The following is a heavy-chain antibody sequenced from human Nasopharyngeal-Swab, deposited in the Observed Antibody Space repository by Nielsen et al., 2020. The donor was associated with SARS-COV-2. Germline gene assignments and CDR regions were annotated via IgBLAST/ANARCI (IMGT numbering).Heavy chain of an antibody. CDR3: ARIRYFDSWSGYYLVDY. Sequence: SGPTLVKPTETLTLTCTVSGFSLSNAIMGVSWIRQPPGKALEWLADLFSNDEKSYSTSLKSRLSISKDTSKSQVVLSMTNMDTVSSSSFHCARIRYFDSWSGYYLVDYWGQGILVTVSS. D-gene: IGHD3-3*01. CDR2: LFSNDEK. J-gene: IGHJ4*02. V-gene: IGHV2-26*02. CDR1: GFSLSNAIMG.